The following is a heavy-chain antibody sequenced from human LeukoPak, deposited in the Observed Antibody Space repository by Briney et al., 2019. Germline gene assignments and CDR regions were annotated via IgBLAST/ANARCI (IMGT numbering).Heavy chain of an antibody. D-gene: IGHD2-15*01. V-gene: IGHV4-59*08. Sequence: SETLSLTCTVSGDSINSYYWNWIRQPPGKGLEWIGYIYYSGRTDYNPSLKSRVTISVDTSKNQFSLTLSSLTAADTAIYYCARLSCGGGSCYSGKGNLDYWGQGTLVTVSS. CDR2: IYYSGRT. CDR3: ARLSCGGGSCYSGKGNLDY. J-gene: IGHJ4*02. CDR1: GDSINSYY.